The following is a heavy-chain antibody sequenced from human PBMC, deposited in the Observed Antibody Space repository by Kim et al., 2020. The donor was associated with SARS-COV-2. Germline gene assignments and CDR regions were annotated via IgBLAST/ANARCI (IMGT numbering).Heavy chain of an antibody. D-gene: IGHD3-10*01. CDR1: GFTFSDYG. CDR3: ARSDRTMVFNFNY. V-gene: IGHV3-48*04. J-gene: IGHJ4*02. CDR2: ISSSSTI. Sequence: GGSLRLSCAASGFTFSDYGMNWVRQAPGNGLEWVSYISSSSTIYYADSVKGRFTISRDNAKDSLYLQMNSLRAEDTAVYYCARSDRTMVFNFNYWGQGTL.